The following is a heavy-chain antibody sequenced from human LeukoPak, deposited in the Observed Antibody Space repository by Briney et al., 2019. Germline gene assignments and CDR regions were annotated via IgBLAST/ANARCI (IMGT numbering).Heavy chain of an antibody. CDR2: IYYSGST. J-gene: IGHJ6*02. CDR3: ARLRNLRARGYQLLTPDYYYYYGMDV. CDR1: GGSISSGGYY. Sequence: PSETLSLTCTVSGGSISSGGYYWSWIRQHPGKGLEWIGYIYYSGSTYYNPSLKSRVTISVDTSKNQFSLKLSSVTAADTAVYYCARLRNLRARGYQLLTPDYYYYYGMDVWGQGTTVTVSS. D-gene: IGHD2-2*01. V-gene: IGHV4-31*03.